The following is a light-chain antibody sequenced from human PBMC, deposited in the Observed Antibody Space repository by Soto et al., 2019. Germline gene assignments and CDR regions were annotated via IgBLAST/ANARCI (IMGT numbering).Light chain of an antibody. V-gene: IGKV3-11*01. CDR1: QRVRSY. J-gene: IGKJ4*01. Sequence: EIVLTQSPGTLSLSPGERATLSCRASQRVRSYLAWYQQKPGQAPRLLIYNASNRATGIPARFSGSGSGTDFTLTISSLEPEDFAVYYCQQRSNWPLTFGGGTKVEI. CDR3: QQRSNWPLT. CDR2: NAS.